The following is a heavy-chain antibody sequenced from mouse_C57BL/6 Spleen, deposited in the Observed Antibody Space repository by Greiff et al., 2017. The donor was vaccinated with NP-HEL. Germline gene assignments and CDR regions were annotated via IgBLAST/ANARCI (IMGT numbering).Heavy chain of an antibody. Sequence: VQLQQSVAELVRPGASVKLSCTASGFNIKNPYMHWVKQRPEQGLEWIGRIDPANGNTKYAPKFQGKATITADTSSNTAYLQLSSLTSEDTAIYYCACYYYGSSYFDYWGQGTTLTVSS. V-gene: IGHV14-3*01. CDR3: ACYYYGSSYFDY. D-gene: IGHD1-1*01. CDR2: IDPANGNT. J-gene: IGHJ2*01. CDR1: GFNIKNPY.